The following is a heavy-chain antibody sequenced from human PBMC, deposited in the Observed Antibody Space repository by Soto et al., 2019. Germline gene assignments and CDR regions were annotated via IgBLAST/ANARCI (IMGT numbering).Heavy chain of an antibody. J-gene: IGHJ4*02. D-gene: IGHD4-17*01. CDR2: IYYSENT. CDR3: ATHPPYGPLDH. Sequence: QLQLQESGPGLVKPSETLSLTCTVSGGSISSSSNHWGWIRQPPGKGLEWIGNIYYSENTYYNPSLKSRVTIAVDTSKNQFSLRLTSVTAADTAVYYCATHPPYGPLDHWGQGTMVTVSS. V-gene: IGHV4-39*01. CDR1: GGSISSSSNH.